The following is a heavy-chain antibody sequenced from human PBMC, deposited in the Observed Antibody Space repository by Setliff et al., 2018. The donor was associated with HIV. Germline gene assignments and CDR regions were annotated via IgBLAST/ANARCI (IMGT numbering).Heavy chain of an antibody. Sequence: SETLSLTCAVYGGSFSGYYWTWIRQAPGKGLEWIGEITHIGSTTHTPSLRSRVSMSVDTSKKQFSLNLSSATAADTAVYYCARGFGSSWSYDGFDIWGQGTLVTVSS. D-gene: IGHD6-13*01. V-gene: IGHV4-34*01. CDR2: ITHIGST. J-gene: IGHJ3*02. CDR1: GGSFSGYY. CDR3: ARGFGSSWSYDGFDI.